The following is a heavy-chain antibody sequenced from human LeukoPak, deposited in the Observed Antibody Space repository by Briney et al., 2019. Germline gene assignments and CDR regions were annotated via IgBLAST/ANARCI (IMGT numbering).Heavy chain of an antibody. V-gene: IGHV4-39*01. Sequence: SETLSLTCAVSGGSISSSSYYWGWIRQPPGKGLEWIGSIYYSGSTYYNPSLKSRVTISVDTYKNQFSLKLSSVTAADTAVYYCARRNSGWYLFDYWGQGTLVTVSS. D-gene: IGHD6-19*01. J-gene: IGHJ4*02. CDR1: GGSISSSSYY. CDR3: ARRNSGWYLFDY. CDR2: IYYSGST.